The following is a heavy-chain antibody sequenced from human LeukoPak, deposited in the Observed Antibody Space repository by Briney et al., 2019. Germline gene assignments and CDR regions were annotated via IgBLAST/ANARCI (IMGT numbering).Heavy chain of an antibody. J-gene: IGHJ3*01. D-gene: IGHD6-13*01. CDR1: KYSFPNHW. V-gene: IGHV5-51*01. Sequence: GESLKISCQGSKYSFPNHWIAWVRQIPGKGLEWMGIIYPGDSSTRYSPSFQGQVTVSADKSISTAYLQWSSLKASDTAMYYCARKAVAGWYIYDLWGQGTMVTVSS. CDR2: IYPGDSST. CDR3: ARKAVAGWYIYDL.